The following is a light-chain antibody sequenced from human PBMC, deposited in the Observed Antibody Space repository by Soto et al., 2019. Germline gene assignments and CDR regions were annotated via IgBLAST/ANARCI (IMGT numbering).Light chain of an antibody. V-gene: IGKV3-11*01. CDR3: QQRSNWRT. CDR2: DAS. J-gene: IGKJ2*02. CDR1: QSVSSY. Sequence: EIVLTQSPATLSLSPGERATLSCRACQSVSSYLAWYQQKPGQAPRLLIYDASNRATGIPARFSGSGSGTDFTLTISSLEPEDFEVYYCQQRSNWRTFGQGTKLEIK.